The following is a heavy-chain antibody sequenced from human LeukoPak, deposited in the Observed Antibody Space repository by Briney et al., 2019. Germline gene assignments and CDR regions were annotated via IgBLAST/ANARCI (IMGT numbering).Heavy chain of an antibody. J-gene: IGHJ3*02. CDR2: IKEDGSDK. CDR3: ARAVTTFAFDI. V-gene: IGHV3-7*01. CDR1: GFTFSSFW. D-gene: IGHD4-17*01. Sequence: GGSLRLSCAASGFTFSSFWMSWVRQAPGKGLEWVANIKEDGSDKNYVGSVKGRFTISRDNVKNSLFPQMNSLRAEDTAVYYCARAVTTFAFDIWGQGTMVTVSS.